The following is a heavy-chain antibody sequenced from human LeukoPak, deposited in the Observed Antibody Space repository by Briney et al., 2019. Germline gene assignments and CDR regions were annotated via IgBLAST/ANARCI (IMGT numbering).Heavy chain of an antibody. CDR2: ISYDGSNK. CDR1: GFTFGSYA. Sequence: PGGSLRLSCAASGFTFGSYAMHWVRQAPGKGLEWVAVISYDGSNKYYADSVKGRFTISRDTSKTTLYLQMNSLRAEDTAVYYCARGILWSGPRDYFQHWGQGTLVTVSS. V-gene: IGHV3-30-3*01. J-gene: IGHJ1*01. CDR3: ARGILWSGPRDYFQH. D-gene: IGHD3-3*01.